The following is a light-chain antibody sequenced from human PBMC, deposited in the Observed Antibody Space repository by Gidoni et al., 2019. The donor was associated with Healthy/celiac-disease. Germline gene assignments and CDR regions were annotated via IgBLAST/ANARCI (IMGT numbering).Light chain of an antibody. J-gene: IGKJ2*01. V-gene: IGKV2-28*01. CDR3: MQALQTPRX. Sequence: DIVMTQSPLSLPVTPGEPASISCRSSQSLLHSNGYNYLDWYLQKPGQSPQLLIYLGSNRASGVPDRFSGSGSGTDFTLKISRVEAEDVGVYYCMQALQTPRXVXQGTKLEIK. CDR1: QSLLHSNGYNY. CDR2: LGS.